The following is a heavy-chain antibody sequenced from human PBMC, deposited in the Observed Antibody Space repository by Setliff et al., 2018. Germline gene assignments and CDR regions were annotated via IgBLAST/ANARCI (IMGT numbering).Heavy chain of an antibody. CDR2: INANTGGT. Sequence: ASVKVSCKTSGYIFTNYYIHWVRQAPGQGLEWMGWINANTGGTREVQKFQGRVTMTTDTSTSTAYMEVRSLRSDDTAVYYCARAPGTVVVPASRSAFDIWGQGTMVTVSS. J-gene: IGHJ3*02. V-gene: IGHV1-2*02. CDR1: GYIFTNYY. D-gene: IGHD2-2*01. CDR3: ARAPGTVVVPASRSAFDI.